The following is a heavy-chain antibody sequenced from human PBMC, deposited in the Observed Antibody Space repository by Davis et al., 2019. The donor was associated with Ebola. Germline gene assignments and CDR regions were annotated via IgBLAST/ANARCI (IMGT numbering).Heavy chain of an antibody. CDR3: AKTLGAVAGTELFDY. V-gene: IGHV3-9*01. Sequence: SLKISCAASGFTFDDYAMHWVRQAPGKGLEWVSGISWNSGSIGYADSVKGRFTISRDNAKNSLYLQMNSLRAEDTALYYCAKTLGAVAGTELFDYWGQGTLVTVSS. D-gene: IGHD6-19*01. J-gene: IGHJ4*02. CDR1: GFTFDDYA. CDR2: ISWNSGSI.